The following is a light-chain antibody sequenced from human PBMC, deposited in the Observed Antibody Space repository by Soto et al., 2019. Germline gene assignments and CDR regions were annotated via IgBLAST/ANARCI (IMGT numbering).Light chain of an antibody. Sequence: QSVLTQPASVSGSPGQSITISCTGTSIDVGGYNYVSWHQQHPGKAPKLTMYDVSSRPSGVSNRCSASKSGNTASLTISGLQAEDEADYYCTSYTSSGTYVFGTGTKLTVL. V-gene: IGLV2-14*01. J-gene: IGLJ1*01. CDR3: TSYTSSGTYV. CDR2: DVS. CDR1: SIDVGGYNY.